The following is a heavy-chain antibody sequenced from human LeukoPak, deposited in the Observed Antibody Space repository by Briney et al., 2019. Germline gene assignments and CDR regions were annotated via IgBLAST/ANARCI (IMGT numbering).Heavy chain of an antibody. J-gene: IGHJ6*02. CDR3: ARLFGVRGSGYMDV. CDR2: IYYSGAT. D-gene: IGHD3-10*01. Sequence: SETLSLTCTVSGGSIKGSYWTWIRQPPGKGLECIGYIYYSGATNYNPSLKRRVTISVDTSSNQFSLRLRSVTAADTAFYYCARLFGVRGSGYMDVWGQGTTVTVSS. CDR1: GGSIKGSY. V-gene: IGHV4-59*01.